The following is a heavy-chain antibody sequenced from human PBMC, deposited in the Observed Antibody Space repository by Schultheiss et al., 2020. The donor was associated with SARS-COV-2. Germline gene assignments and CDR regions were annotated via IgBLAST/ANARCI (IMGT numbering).Heavy chain of an antibody. J-gene: IGHJ6*02. CDR3: ARDNGFYAVDV. CDR1: GGSISSGSYY. Sequence: SQTLSLTCTVSGGSISSGSYYWSWIRQPAGKGLEWIGRIYTSGNTNYNPSLRSRVTVSRDTSGKQFSLKLTSVTAADTALYFCARDNGFYAVDVWGQGTTVTVSS. V-gene: IGHV4-61*02. CDR2: IYTSGNT. D-gene: IGHD2-8*01.